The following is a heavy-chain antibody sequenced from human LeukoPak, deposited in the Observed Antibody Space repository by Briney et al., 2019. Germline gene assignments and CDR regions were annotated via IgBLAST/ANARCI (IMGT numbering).Heavy chain of an antibody. CDR2: INHSGST. CDR3: ARGRSRYYGSGVRYFDL. Sequence: SETLSLTCAVYGGSFSGYYWSWIRQPPGKGLEWIGEINHSGSTNYNPSLKGRVTISVDTSKNQFSLKLSSVTAADTAVYYCARGRSRYYGSGVRYFDLWGRGTLVTVSS. D-gene: IGHD3-10*01. CDR1: GGSFSGYY. J-gene: IGHJ2*01. V-gene: IGHV4-34*01.